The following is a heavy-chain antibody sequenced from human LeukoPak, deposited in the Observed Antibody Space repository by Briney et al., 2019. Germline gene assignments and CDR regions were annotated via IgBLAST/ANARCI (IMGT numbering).Heavy chain of an antibody. V-gene: IGHV3-23*01. J-gene: IGHJ3*02. CDR3: AKVLVGATAVISDAFDI. CDR2: IGDST. CDR1: GFTFSSYA. Sequence: GGSLRLSCAASGFTFSSYAMSWVRQAPGKGLEWVSVIGDSTFYEDSVKGRFTISRDNSKNTLYLQMSSLRAEDTAIYYCAKVLVGATAVISDAFDIWGHGTMVTVSS. D-gene: IGHD2-2*01.